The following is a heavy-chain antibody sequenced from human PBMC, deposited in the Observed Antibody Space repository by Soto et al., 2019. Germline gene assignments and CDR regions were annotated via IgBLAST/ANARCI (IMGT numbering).Heavy chain of an antibody. CDR2: IYYSGST. D-gene: IGHD3-22*01. V-gene: IGHV4-30-4*01. CDR1: GGSISSGDYY. J-gene: IGHJ4*02. Sequence: SETLSLTCTVSGGSISSGDYYWSWIRQPPGKGLEWIGYIYYSGSTYYNPSLKSRVTISVDTSKNQFSLKLSSVTAADTAVYYCARDPHYYDSSGYYSYYFDYWGQGTLVTVSS. CDR3: ARDPHYYDSSGYYSYYFDY.